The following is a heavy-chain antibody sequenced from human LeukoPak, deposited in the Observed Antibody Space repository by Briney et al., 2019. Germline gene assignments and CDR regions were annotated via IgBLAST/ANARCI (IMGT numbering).Heavy chain of an antibody. Sequence: GGSLRLSCAASGFTFSSYAMSWVRQAPGKGLEWVSAITGSGGSTYYADSVKGRFTISRDNSMNTLYLQMDSLRAEDTAVYYCAKARLTTVTDFDYWGQGTQVTVSS. D-gene: IGHD4-17*01. CDR3: AKARLTTVTDFDY. V-gene: IGHV3-23*01. CDR1: GFTFSSYA. J-gene: IGHJ4*02. CDR2: ITGSGGST.